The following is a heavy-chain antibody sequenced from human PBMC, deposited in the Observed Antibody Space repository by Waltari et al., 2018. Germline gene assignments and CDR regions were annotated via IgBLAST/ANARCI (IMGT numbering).Heavy chain of an antibody. CDR2: IYYSGST. V-gene: IGHV4-30-4*08. D-gene: IGHD3-3*01. CDR1: GGSISSGDYY. J-gene: IGHJ5*02. CDR3: ARGHYDFWSGYHGWFDP. Sequence: QVQLQESGPRLVKPSQTLSLTCTVSGGSISSGDYYWSWIRQPPGKGLEWIGYIYYSGSTYYNPSLKSRVTISVDTSKNQFSLKLSSVTAADTAVYYCARGHYDFWSGYHGWFDPWGQGTLVTVSS.